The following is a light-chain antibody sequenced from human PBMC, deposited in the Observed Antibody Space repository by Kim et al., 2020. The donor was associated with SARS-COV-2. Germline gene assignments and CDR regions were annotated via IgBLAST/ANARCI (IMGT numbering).Light chain of an antibody. V-gene: IGKV1-8*01. Sequence: SASTGDRVTITCRASQGISSYLAWYQQKPGKAPKFLIYAASTLQSGVPSRFSGSGSGTDFTLTISCLQSEDFATYYCQQYYSYPYTFGQGTKLEI. CDR1: QGISSY. CDR3: QQYYSYPYT. CDR2: AAS. J-gene: IGKJ2*01.